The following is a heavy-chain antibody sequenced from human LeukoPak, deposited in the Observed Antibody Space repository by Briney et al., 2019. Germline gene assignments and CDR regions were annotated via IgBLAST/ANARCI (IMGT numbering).Heavy chain of an antibody. J-gene: IGHJ5*02. CDR3: ARVPWFDP. Sequence: PGGSLRLSCAASGFTFDDYAMHWVRQAPGKGLEWVSLISGDGGRTYYADSVKGRFTISRDNSKNSLYLQMNSLRAEDTAVYYCARVPWFDPWGQGTLVTVSS. V-gene: IGHV3-43*02. CDR1: GFTFDDYA. CDR2: ISGDGGRT.